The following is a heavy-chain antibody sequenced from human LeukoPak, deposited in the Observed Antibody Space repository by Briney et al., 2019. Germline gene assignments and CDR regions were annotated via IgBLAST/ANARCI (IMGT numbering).Heavy chain of an antibody. CDR3: ARDAVTTSWFDP. Sequence: GASVKVSCKASGYTFTSYGISWVRQAPGQGLEWIGWISAYNGNTNYAQNLQGRVTMTTDTSTSTAYMELRSLRSDDTAVYYCARDAVTTSWFDPWGQGTLVTVSS. J-gene: IGHJ5*02. D-gene: IGHD4-17*01. CDR2: ISAYNGNT. V-gene: IGHV1-18*01. CDR1: GYTFTSYG.